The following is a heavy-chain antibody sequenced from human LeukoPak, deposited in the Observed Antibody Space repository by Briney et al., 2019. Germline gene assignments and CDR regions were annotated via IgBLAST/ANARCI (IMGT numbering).Heavy chain of an antibody. CDR1: GFTFSTHW. CDR2: INTAGSTT. D-gene: IGHD1-20*01. J-gene: IGHJ4*02. Sequence: GGSLRLSCAASGFTFSTHWMHWVRQAPGKGLEWVSRINTAGSTTDYADSVKGRFTISRDNAKNTLYLQMNSLRAEDTAVYYCGRDINWNQIDYWGQGSLVTVSS. V-gene: IGHV3-74*01. CDR3: GRDINWNQIDY.